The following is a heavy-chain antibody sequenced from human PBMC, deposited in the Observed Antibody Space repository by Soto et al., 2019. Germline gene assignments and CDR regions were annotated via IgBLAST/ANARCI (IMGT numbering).Heavy chain of an antibody. CDR1: VFPFSSYA. Sequence: PGGSLRLSCAASVFPFSSYAMSWVRQAPGKGLEWVSAISGSGGSTYYADSVEGRFTISRDNSKNTLYLQMNSLRAEDTAVYYCATPIAAAGTGYFQHWGQGTLVTVSS. V-gene: IGHV3-23*01. CDR2: ISGSGGST. J-gene: IGHJ1*01. CDR3: ATPIAAAGTGYFQH. D-gene: IGHD6-13*01.